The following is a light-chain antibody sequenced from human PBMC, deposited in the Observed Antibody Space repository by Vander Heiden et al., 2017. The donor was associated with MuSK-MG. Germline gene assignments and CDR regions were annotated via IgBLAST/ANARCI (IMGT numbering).Light chain of an antibody. J-gene: IGKJ5*01. V-gene: IGKV3-20*01. CDR1: QRVSSSY. Sequence: IVLTQSPGTLSLSPGERATLSCRASQRVSSSYLAWYQQTPGQAPRLLIDSTSSRATGIPDRCSGSGAGTDFTLTSNRLEPEDVAVYYCQQYGSSRITFGQGTRLEIK. CDR3: QQYGSSRIT. CDR2: STS.